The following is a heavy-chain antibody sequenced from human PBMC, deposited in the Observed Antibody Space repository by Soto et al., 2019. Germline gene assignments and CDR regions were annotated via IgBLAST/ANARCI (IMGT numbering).Heavy chain of an antibody. CDR3: ARGLPNHSSFDS. J-gene: IGHJ4*02. Sequence: EVQLVESGGGLVQPGESLRLSCAASGFTFSSYWMHWIRQAPGKGLVWVSCVSSDGSSTVYANSVKGRLTISRDNAKNTLYLQMNSLSDEDTAVYYCARGLPNHSSFDSWGQGTLVTVSS. CDR2: VSSDGSST. CDR1: GFTFSSYW. D-gene: IGHD5-12*01. V-gene: IGHV3-74*01.